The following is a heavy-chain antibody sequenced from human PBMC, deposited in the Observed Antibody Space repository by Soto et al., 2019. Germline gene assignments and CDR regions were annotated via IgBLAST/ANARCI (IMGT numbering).Heavy chain of an antibody. CDR2: ISYDGSNK. V-gene: IGHV3-30-3*01. CDR1: GFTFSSYA. CDR3: ARPGGVGGECFDY. J-gene: IGHJ4*02. D-gene: IGHD2-8*02. Sequence: QVQLVESGGGVVQPGRSLRLSCAASGFTFSSYAMHWVRQAPGKGLEWVAVISYDGSNKYYADSVKGRFTISRDNSKNTLYLQMNRLRAEDTAVYYCARPGGVGGECFDYWGQGTLVTVSS.